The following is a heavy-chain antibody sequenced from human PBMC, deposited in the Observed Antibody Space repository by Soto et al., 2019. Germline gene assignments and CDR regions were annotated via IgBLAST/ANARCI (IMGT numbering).Heavy chain of an antibody. Sequence: QVQLVESGGGVVQPGRSLRLSCAASGFTFITYGMHWVRQAPGKGLEWVAVIWYDGSNKYYADSVKGRFTISRDNSKNTLYLQMNSLRAEDPAGYYCARDRYGEYYDSHPLLDGMDVWGQGTTVTVS. CDR1: GFTFITYG. D-gene: IGHD3-22*01. J-gene: IGHJ6*02. CDR2: IWYDGSNK. V-gene: IGHV3-33*01. CDR3: ARDRYGEYYDSHPLLDGMDV.